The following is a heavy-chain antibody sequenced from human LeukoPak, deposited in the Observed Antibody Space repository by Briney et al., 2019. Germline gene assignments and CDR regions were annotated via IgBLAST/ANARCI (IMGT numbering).Heavy chain of an antibody. CDR3: AREGDYGDYGTYYYMDV. J-gene: IGHJ6*03. Sequence: SVKVSCKASGGTFSSYAISWVRQAPGQGLEWMGGIIPIFGTANYAQKFQGRVTITADKSTSTAYMELSSLRSEDTAVYYCAREGDYGDYGTYYYMDVWGKGTTVTISS. D-gene: IGHD4-17*01. CDR1: GGTFSSYA. CDR2: IIPIFGTA. V-gene: IGHV1-69*06.